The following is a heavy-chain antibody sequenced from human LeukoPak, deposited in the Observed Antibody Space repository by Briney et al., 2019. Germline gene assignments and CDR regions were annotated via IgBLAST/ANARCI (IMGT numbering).Heavy chain of an antibody. CDR1: GYTFTSYG. CDR3: ARAQVAPAPGDP. Sequence: ASVKVSCKASGYTFTSYGISWVRQAPGQGLEWMGWISAYNANTNYAQKLQGRVTMTTDTSTSTAYMELRSLRSDDTAVSYCARAQVAPAPGDPWGQGTLVTVSS. V-gene: IGHV1-18*01. J-gene: IGHJ5*02. D-gene: IGHD2-2*01. CDR2: ISAYNANT.